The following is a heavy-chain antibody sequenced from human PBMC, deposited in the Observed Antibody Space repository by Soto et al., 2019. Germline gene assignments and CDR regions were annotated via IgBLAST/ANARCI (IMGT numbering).Heavy chain of an antibody. J-gene: IGHJ6*03. Sequence: ESGGGLVKPGGSLRLSCAASGFTFSSYSMNWVRQAPGKGLEWVSSISSSSSYIYYADSVKGRFTISRDNAKNSLYLQMNSLRAEDTAVYYCARVGCSSTSCYYYYYMDVWGKGTTVTVSS. V-gene: IGHV3-21*01. CDR2: ISSSSSYI. D-gene: IGHD2-2*01. CDR1: GFTFSSYS. CDR3: ARVGCSSTSCYYYYYMDV.